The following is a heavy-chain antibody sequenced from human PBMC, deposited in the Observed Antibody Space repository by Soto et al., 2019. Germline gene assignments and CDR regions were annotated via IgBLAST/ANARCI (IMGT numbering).Heavy chain of an antibody. Sequence: PGGSLRLCCAASGFTFSSYAMHWVRQAPGKGLEWVAVISYDGSNKYYADSVKGRFTISRDNSKNTLYLQMNSLRAEDTAVYYCASPSAWGQGTLVTVSS. V-gene: IGHV3-30-3*01. CDR2: ISYDGSNK. D-gene: IGHD3-3*01. J-gene: IGHJ5*02. CDR1: GFTFSSYA. CDR3: ASPSA.